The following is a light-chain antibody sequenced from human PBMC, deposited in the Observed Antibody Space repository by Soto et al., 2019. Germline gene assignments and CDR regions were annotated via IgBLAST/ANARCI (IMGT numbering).Light chain of an antibody. J-gene: IGLJ1*01. CDR2: EVN. CDR1: SSDVGGYNF. Sequence: QSALTQPPSASGSPGQSVTISCTGTSSDVGGYNFVSWYQQHPGKAPKLMIYEVNKRPSGVPNRFSGSKSGNTASLTVSGLQAEDEADYYCSSHAGNNNRYVFGTGTKVTVL. CDR3: SSHAGNNNRYV. V-gene: IGLV2-8*01.